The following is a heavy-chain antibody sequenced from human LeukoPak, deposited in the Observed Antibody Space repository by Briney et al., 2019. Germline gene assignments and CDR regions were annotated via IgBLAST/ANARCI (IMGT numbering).Heavy chain of an antibody. CDR2: IYYSGST. Sequence: SQTLSLTCTVSGGSISSGGYYWRWIRQHPGKGLEWIGYIYYSGSTYYNPSLKSRVTISVDTSKNQFSLKLSSVTAADTAVYYWAREVIAYDYNWFDPWGQGTLVTVSS. J-gene: IGHJ5*02. CDR1: GGSISSGGYY. CDR3: AREVIAYDYNWFDP. V-gene: IGHV4-31*03. D-gene: IGHD3-3*01.